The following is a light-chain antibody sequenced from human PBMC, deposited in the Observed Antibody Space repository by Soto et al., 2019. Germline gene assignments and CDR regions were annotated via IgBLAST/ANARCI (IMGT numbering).Light chain of an antibody. CDR3: QHYDSYSEA. CDR2: NAS. V-gene: IGKV1-5*03. J-gene: IGKJ1*01. Sequence: DIQMTQSPSTLSGPVADRVTITCRASQTISSWLAWYQQKPGKAPKLLIYNASTLKSGVPSRFRGSGSGTEFTLTINSLKPDDFETYYCQHYDSYSEAFGQGTKVDIK. CDR1: QTISSW.